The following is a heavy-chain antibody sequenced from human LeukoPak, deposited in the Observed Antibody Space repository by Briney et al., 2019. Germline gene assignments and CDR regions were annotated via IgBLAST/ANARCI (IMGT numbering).Heavy chain of an antibody. J-gene: IGHJ4*02. V-gene: IGHV1-2*02. Sequence: ASVKVSCKASGYTFTGYYMHWVRQAPEQGLEWMGWINPNSGGTNYAQKFQGRVTMTRDTSISTAYMELSRLRSDDTAVYYCASQSARSTSPGYWGQGTLVTVSS. CDR2: INPNSGGT. D-gene: IGHD1-1*01. CDR1: GYTFTGYY. CDR3: ASQSARSTSPGY.